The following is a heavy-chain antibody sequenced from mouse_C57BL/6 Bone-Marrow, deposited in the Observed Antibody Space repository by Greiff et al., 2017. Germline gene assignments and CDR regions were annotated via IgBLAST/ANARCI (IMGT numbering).Heavy chain of an antibody. Sequence: QVQLKESGPELVKPGASVKISCKASGYAFSSSWMNWVKQRPGTGLEWIGRIYPGDGDTTYNGKFKGKATLTADKSSSTAYMQLSSLTSEDSTVYVCASIITTLVSTYGDFDVWGTGTTVTVSS. J-gene: IGHJ1*03. CDR2: IYPGDGDT. CDR1: GYAFSSSW. CDR3: ASIITTLVSTYGDFDV. D-gene: IGHD1-1*01. V-gene: IGHV1-82*01.